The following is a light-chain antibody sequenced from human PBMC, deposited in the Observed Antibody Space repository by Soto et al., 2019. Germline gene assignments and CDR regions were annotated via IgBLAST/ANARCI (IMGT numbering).Light chain of an antibody. V-gene: IGLV2-8*01. J-gene: IGLJ2*01. CDR2: EVS. CDR3: SSYAGSNNLFVV. CDR1: SSDVGGYNY. Sequence: QSALTQPPSASGSPGQSVTISCTGTSSDVGGYNYVSWYQQHPGKAPKLMIYEVSKRPSGVPDRFSGSKSGNTASLTVSGLQAEDEADYYYSSYAGSNNLFVVFGGGTKLTVL.